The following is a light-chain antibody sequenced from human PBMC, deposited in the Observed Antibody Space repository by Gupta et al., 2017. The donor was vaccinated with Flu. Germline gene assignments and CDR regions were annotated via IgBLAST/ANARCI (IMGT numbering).Light chain of an antibody. J-gene: IGLJ3*02. V-gene: IGLV3-1*01. CDR3: QTWDSSTAAV. CDR2: DDN. Sequence: SFELTQPPSVSVSPGHTASITCSGQKLGDRYVSWYQQKPGQSPALVIYDDNKRPSGIPERFSGSNSGNTATLTISGTQAVDEADYYCQTWDSSTAAVFGGGTKLTVL. CDR1: KLGDRY.